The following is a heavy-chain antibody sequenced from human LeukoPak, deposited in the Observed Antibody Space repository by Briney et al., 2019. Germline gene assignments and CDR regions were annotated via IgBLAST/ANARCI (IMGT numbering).Heavy chain of an antibody. V-gene: IGHV4-59*08. Sequence: PSKTLSLTCTVSGGSISSYYGSWIRQPPGKGLEWIGYIYYSGSTNYNPSLKSRVTISVDTSKNQFSLKLSSVTAADTAVYYCARLPPHCSGGSCPFDYWGQGTLVTVSS. J-gene: IGHJ4*02. CDR3: ARLPPHCSGGSCPFDY. D-gene: IGHD2-15*01. CDR2: IYYSGST. CDR1: GGSISSYY.